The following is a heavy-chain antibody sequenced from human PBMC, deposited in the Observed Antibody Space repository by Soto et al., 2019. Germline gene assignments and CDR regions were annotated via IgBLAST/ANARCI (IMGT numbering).Heavy chain of an antibody. Sequence: GGSLRLSCAASGFTFSSYGMHWVRQAPGKGLEWVAVIWYDGSNKYYADSVKGRFTISRDNSKNTLYLQMNSLRAEDTAVYYCARDPLRFLEWFSYYYGMDVWGQGTTVTVSS. D-gene: IGHD3-3*01. CDR1: GFTFSSYG. V-gene: IGHV3-33*01. CDR2: IWYDGSNK. CDR3: ARDPLRFLEWFSYYYGMDV. J-gene: IGHJ6*02.